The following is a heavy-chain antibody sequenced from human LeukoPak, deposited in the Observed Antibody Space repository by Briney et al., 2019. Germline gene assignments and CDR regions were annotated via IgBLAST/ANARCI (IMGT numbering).Heavy chain of an antibody. D-gene: IGHD3-9*01. CDR3: ARFPTGFDY. Sequence: GGSLRLSCAASGFTLSTYAMHWVRQAPGKGLEWVAVISYDGSNKNYADSVKGRFTISRDNSKNTLYLQMNSLRTEDTAVYYCARFPTGFDYWGQGTLVTVSS. V-gene: IGHV3-30*04. J-gene: IGHJ4*02. CDR2: ISYDGSNK. CDR1: GFTLSTYA.